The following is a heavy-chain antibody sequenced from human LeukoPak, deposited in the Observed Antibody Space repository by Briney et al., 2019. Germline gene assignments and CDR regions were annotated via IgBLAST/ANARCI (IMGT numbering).Heavy chain of an antibody. CDR3: AREGIVATSKVWFDP. V-gene: IGHV6-1*01. D-gene: IGHD5-12*01. Sequence: SQTLSLTCDISGDSVSNNNAAWNWIRQSPSRGLEWLGRTFYRSKWHYDYAVSVKSRITIKPDTSTNQFSLHLNSVTPEDTAVYYCAREGIVATSKVWFDPWGQGALATVSS. CDR2: TFYRSKWHY. CDR1: GDSVSNNNAA. J-gene: IGHJ5*02.